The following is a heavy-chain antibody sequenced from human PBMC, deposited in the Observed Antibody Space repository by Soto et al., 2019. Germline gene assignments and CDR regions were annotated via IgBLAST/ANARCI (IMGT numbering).Heavy chain of an antibody. CDR1: GYTFFTYD. D-gene: IGHD2-15*01. V-gene: IGHV1-18*01. CDR3: AKGPLDDCLGGSCHFDH. CDR2: ISTYSGDT. Sequence: ASVKVSCKASGYTFFTYDISWVRQAPGQGLEWMGWISTYSGDTKYAQKFQGRVTMTTDTSTTTAYLELRSLRGDDTAVYFCAKGPLDDCLGGSCHFDHWGQGVLVTVSS. J-gene: IGHJ4*02.